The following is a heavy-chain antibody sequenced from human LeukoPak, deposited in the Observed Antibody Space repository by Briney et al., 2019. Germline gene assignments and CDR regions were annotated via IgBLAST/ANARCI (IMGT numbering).Heavy chain of an antibody. CDR2: IIPIFGTA. Sequence: SVKVSCKASGGTFSSYAISWVRQAPGQGLEWMGGIIPIFGTANYAQKFQGRVTITTDESTSTAYMELSSLRSEDTAVYYCARDDPAPIWSGFSSQWGQGTLVTVSS. J-gene: IGHJ4*02. V-gene: IGHV1-69*05. CDR3: ARDDPAPIWSGFSSQ. D-gene: IGHD3-3*01. CDR1: GGTFSSYA.